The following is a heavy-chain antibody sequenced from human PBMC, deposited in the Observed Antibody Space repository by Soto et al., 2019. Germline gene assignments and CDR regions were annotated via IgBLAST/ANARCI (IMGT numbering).Heavy chain of an antibody. Sequence: GGSVRLSCAASGFTFSSYAMSWVRQAPGKGLEWVSAISGSGGSTYYADSVKGRFTISRDNSKNTLYLQMNSLRAEDTAVYYCAKLAQYSSSWQDYFDYWGQGTLVTVSS. D-gene: IGHD6-13*01. J-gene: IGHJ4*02. CDR1: GFTFSSYA. CDR3: AKLAQYSSSWQDYFDY. V-gene: IGHV3-23*01. CDR2: ISGSGGST.